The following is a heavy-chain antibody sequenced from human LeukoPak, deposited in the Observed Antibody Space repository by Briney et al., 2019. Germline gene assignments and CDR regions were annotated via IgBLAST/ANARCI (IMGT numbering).Heavy chain of an antibody. CDR2: IRSGGST. D-gene: IGHD1-26*01. CDR1: GFTFSSYA. J-gene: IGHJ4*02. Sequence: GGSLRLSCAASGFTFSSYAMSWVRQAPGKGLEWVSAIRSGGSTDYADSVKGRFNISRDNSKKTLYLQMNSLRAEDTAVYYCARDLRGSYYFDYWGQGTLVTVSS. V-gene: IGHV3-23*01. CDR3: ARDLRGSYYFDY.